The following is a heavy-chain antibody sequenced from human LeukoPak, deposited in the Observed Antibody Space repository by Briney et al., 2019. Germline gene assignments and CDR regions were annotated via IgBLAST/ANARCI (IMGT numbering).Heavy chain of an antibody. D-gene: IGHD2-21*02. CDR2: INHSGST. CDR3: ARDYLVTATTYYFDY. Sequence: SETLSLTCAVYGGSFSGYYWSWIRQPPGKGLEWIGEINHSGSTNYNPSLKSRVTISVDTSKNQFSLKLSSVTAADTAVYYCARDYLVTATTYYFDYWGQGTLVTVSS. V-gene: IGHV4-34*01. CDR1: GGSFSGYY. J-gene: IGHJ4*02.